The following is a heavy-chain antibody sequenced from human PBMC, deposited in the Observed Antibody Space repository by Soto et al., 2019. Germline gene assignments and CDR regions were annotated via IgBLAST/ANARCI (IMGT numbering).Heavy chain of an antibody. CDR2: INPDTGDT. D-gene: IGHD5-18*01. Sequence: QMQLVQSGAEMRKPGASVKVSCKTSGFTFTGYYIHWVRQAPGQGLEWMGWINPDTGDTKYAQRFQDRVALTSDTSINTAYMDLSRLRPDDTAVFYCARGPQLWLPPSDYWGQGTLVTVSS. J-gene: IGHJ4*02. CDR3: ARGPQLWLPPSDY. V-gene: IGHV1-2*02. CDR1: GFTFTGYY.